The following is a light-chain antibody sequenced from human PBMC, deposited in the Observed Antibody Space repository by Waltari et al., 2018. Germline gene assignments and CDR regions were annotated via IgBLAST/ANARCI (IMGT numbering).Light chain of an antibody. Sequence: QSVLTQPPPVSEAPRQRVTTSCSGGTPNIGNNHVNWYQQLPGKAPKPLIYCDDLLPSGVSDRFSGSKSGTSASLAISGLQSEDEADYYCAAWDDSLNGVVFGGGTKLTVL. CDR1: TPNIGNNH. J-gene: IGLJ2*01. CDR3: AAWDDSLNGVV. V-gene: IGLV1-36*01. CDR2: CDD.